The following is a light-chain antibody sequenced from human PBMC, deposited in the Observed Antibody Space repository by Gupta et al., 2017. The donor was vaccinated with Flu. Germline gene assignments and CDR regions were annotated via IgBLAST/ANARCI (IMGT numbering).Light chain of an antibody. V-gene: IGKV3-15*01. CDR1: QSVGGN. CDR3: QQYNNWPPYS. CDR2: GAS. Sequence: EIVMTQSPATLSVSPGERATLSCRASQSVGGNLAWYQQKPGQAPKLLISGASTRATGIPTRFSGSGSGTEFTLTISSLQSEDFAVYYCQQYNNWPPYSFGQGTKLEIK. J-gene: IGKJ2*03.